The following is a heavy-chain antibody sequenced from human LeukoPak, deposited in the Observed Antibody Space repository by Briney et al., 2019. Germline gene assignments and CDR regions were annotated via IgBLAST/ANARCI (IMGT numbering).Heavy chain of an antibody. D-gene: IGHD3-22*01. Sequence: SETLSLTCTVSGGSISGYYWSWIRQPPGKGLEWIGYVSYSGSTNYNPSLKSRVTISVDTSKNQVSLKLRSVTTADTAVYYCARWNPYDSSGYYYAFDHWGQGTLVTVSS. CDR3: ARWNPYDSSGYYYAFDH. J-gene: IGHJ4*02. V-gene: IGHV4-59*01. CDR1: GGSISGYY. CDR2: VSYSGST.